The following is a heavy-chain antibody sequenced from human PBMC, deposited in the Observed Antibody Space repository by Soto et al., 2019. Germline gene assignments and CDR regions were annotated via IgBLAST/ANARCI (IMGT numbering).Heavy chain of an antibody. J-gene: IGHJ4*02. V-gene: IGHV3-23*01. Sequence: EVQLLESGGGLVQPGGSLRLSCAASGFTFSSYAMSWVRQAPGKGLEWVSAISGSGGSTYYADSVKGRFTISRDNSKNTLYLQMNSLRAEDTAVYYCAKDLSGLGASSSWYSLMGYWGQGTLVTVSS. CDR1: GFTFSSYA. D-gene: IGHD6-13*01. CDR3: AKDLSGLGASSSWYSLMGY. CDR2: ISGSGGST.